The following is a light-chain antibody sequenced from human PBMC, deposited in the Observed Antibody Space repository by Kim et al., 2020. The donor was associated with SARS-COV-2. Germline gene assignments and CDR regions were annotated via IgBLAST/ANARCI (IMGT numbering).Light chain of an antibody. J-gene: IGKJ4*01. CDR1: QNIATY. V-gene: IGKV3-11*01. CDR2: DAS. CDR3: QQRNSWPPAVT. Sequence: PGERAPLSCRASQNIATYLAWYQQRPGQAPRLLVYDASNRATGVPDRFSGSGSGTDFTLTISSLEPEDFSIYYCQQRNSWPPAVTFGGGTKVDIK.